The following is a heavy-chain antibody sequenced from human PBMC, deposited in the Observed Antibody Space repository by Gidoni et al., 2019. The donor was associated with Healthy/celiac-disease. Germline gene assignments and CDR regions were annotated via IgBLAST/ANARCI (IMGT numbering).Heavy chain of an antibody. CDR3: ARSPASGDTWIQLWLPPDY. Sequence: EVQLVESGGGLVQPGGSLRLSCAASGFTFSSYDMHWFRQATGKGLEWVSAIGTAGDTYYPGSVKGRFTISRENAKNSLYLQMNSLRAGDTAVYYCARSPASGDTWIQLWLPPDYWGQGTLVTVSS. V-gene: IGHV3-13*01. CDR2: IGTAGDT. CDR1: GFTFSSYD. J-gene: IGHJ4*02. D-gene: IGHD5-18*01.